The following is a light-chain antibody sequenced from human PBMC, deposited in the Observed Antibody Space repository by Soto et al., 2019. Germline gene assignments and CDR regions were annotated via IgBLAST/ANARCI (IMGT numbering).Light chain of an antibody. V-gene: IGKV1-39*01. CDR3: QQSHSTPLT. CDR2: GAS. CDR1: QSLSSY. Sequence: DIQMTQSPSSLSASVGDRVTITCRASQSLSSYLNWYQQKPGKAPKVLISGASSLQSGVPFRFSGSGSGTDFTLTIISLQFEDFASYYCQQSHSTPLTFGGGTKVEIK. J-gene: IGKJ4*01.